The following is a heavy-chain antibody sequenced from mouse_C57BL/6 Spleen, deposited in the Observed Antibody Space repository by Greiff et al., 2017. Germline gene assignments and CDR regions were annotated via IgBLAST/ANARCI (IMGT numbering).Heavy chain of an antibody. CDR1: GYTFTSYW. CDR2: IHPNSGST. J-gene: IGHJ2*01. V-gene: IGHV1-64*01. Sequence: QVQLQQPGAELVKPGASVKLSCKASGYTFTSYWMHWVKQRPGQGLEWIGMIHPNSGSTNYNETFKSKAILTVDKSSSTAYMQLSSLTSEDSAVYYCARGPPWGDYWGQGTTLTVSS. CDR3: ARGPPWGDY.